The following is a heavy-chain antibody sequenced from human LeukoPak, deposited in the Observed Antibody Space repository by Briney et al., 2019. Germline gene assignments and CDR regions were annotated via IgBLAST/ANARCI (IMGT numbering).Heavy chain of an antibody. D-gene: IGHD3-10*01. CDR3: ARDPPRSATIWAFDI. CDR1: GYTFTNYG. Sequence: GASVTVSFTAFGYTFTNYGITWVRQAPGQGVEWVGWTSSDNGETNYVQKFKGRVAMSADPSTNTAYMELRSLRSDDMAVYYCARDPPRSATIWAFDIWGQGTMVTVSS. CDR2: TSSDNGET. J-gene: IGHJ3*02. V-gene: IGHV1-18*03.